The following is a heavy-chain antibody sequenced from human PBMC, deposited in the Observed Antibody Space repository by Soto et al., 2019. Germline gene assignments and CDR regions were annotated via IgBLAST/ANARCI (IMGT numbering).Heavy chain of an antibody. CDR1: GYTFTAYY. CDR2: INPKFGDT. J-gene: IGHJ6*02. D-gene: IGHD3-10*01. CDR3: ARNMDYYYGPGSGNGHGF. V-gene: IGHV1-2*02. Sequence: QVQLVQSGAEVKAPGDSVRVSCEASGYTFTAYYIHWVRQAPGQGLEWMGWINPKFGDTTYAQDFQGRVSMTRDRSISTVYLELSRLTSDDTAIYYCARNMDYYYGPGSGNGHGFWGQGTTVTVFS.